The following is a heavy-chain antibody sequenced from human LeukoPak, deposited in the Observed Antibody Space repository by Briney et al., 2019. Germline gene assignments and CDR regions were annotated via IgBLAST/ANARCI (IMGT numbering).Heavy chain of an antibody. CDR3: AKALYSTSSSYYYGMDV. J-gene: IGHJ6*02. Sequence: SETLSLTCTVSGGSISSYYWSWIRQPPGKGLEWIEYIYYSGSTNYNPSLKSRVTISVDTSKNQFSLKLNSVTAADTAVYYCAKALYSTSSSYYYGMDVWGQGTTVTVSS. V-gene: IGHV4-59*08. CDR2: IYYSGST. CDR1: GGSISSYY. D-gene: IGHD6-13*01.